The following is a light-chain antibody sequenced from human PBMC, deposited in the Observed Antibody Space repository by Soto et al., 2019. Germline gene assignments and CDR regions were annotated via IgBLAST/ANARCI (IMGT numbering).Light chain of an antibody. V-gene: IGKV1-9*01. CDR2: AAS. CDR1: QGISTY. J-gene: IGKJ3*01. CDR3: QELNSYSFT. Sequence: IQLTQSPSFLSASVGDRVIITCRASQGISTYLAWYQQKPGKAPKLLIYAASTLQTGVPSRFGGSGSGTDFTLTISSLQPEDFATYYCQELNSYSFTFGPGTKVDIK.